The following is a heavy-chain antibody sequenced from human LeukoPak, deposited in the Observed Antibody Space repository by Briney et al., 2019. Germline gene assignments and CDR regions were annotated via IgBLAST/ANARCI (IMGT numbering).Heavy chain of an antibody. Sequence: SVKVSCKASGGTFSSYAISWVRQAPGQGLEWMGGIIPIFGTANYAQKFQGRVTITADESTSTAYMELSSLRSEDTAVYYCARVYQNPYNWNYHVPYYFDYWGQGTLVTVSS. CDR1: GGTFSSYA. CDR2: IIPIFGTA. D-gene: IGHD1-7*01. V-gene: IGHV1-69*13. CDR3: ARVYQNPYNWNYHVPYYFDY. J-gene: IGHJ4*02.